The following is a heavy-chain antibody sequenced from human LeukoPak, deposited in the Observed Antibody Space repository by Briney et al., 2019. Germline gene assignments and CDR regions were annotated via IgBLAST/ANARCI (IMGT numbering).Heavy chain of an antibody. Sequence: SVKVSRKASGGTFSSYAISWVRQAPGQGREWMGRIIPIFGTANYAQKFQGRVTITTDESTSTAYMELSSLRSEDTAVYYCAREYYYDSSGYHDAFDIWGQGTMVTVSS. J-gene: IGHJ3*02. CDR2: IIPIFGTA. D-gene: IGHD3-22*01. CDR1: GGTFSSYA. V-gene: IGHV1-69*05. CDR3: AREYYYDSSGYHDAFDI.